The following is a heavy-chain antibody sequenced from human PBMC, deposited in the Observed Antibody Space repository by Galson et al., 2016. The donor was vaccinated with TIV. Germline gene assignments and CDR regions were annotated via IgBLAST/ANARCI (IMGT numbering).Heavy chain of an antibody. Sequence: SVKVSCKASGDTFASYAFSWARQAPGQGLEVMGRIIPILGSSDYAQRFQGRVTITADASTSTVYMELRSLRSEDTAMYYCARVRFGELSGYYYYMDVWGKGTTVTVSS. CDR1: GDTFASYA. D-gene: IGHD3-10*01. J-gene: IGHJ6*03. CDR2: IIPILGSS. CDR3: ARVRFGELSGYYYYMDV. V-gene: IGHV1-69*13.